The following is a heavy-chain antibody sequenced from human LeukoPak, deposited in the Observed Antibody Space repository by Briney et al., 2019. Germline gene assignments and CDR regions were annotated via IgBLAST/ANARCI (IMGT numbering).Heavy chain of an antibody. CDR3: ARYARELLDY. Sequence: GGSLRLSCAASGLTFSSYWMSWVRQAPGKGLEWVANIKQDGSEKYYVDSVKGRFTISRDNAKNSVYLQMNSLRGEDTAVYYCARYARELLDYWGQGTLVTVSS. CDR1: GLTFSSYW. CDR2: IKQDGSEK. D-gene: IGHD1-26*01. V-gene: IGHV3-7*01. J-gene: IGHJ4*02.